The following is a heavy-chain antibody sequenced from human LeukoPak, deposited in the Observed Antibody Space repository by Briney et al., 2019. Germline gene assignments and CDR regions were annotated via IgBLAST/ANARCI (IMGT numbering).Heavy chain of an antibody. J-gene: IGHJ3*02. V-gene: IGHV3-30*18. Sequence: GGSLRLSCAASGFTFSSYGMHWVRQAPGKGLEWVAVISYDGSNKYYANSVKGRFTISRDNSKNTLYLQMNSLRAEDTAVYYCAKEGQYCSSTSCYNPTNAFDIWGQGTMVTVSS. CDR2: ISYDGSNK. D-gene: IGHD2-2*02. CDR1: GFTFSSYG. CDR3: AKEGQYCSSTSCYNPTNAFDI.